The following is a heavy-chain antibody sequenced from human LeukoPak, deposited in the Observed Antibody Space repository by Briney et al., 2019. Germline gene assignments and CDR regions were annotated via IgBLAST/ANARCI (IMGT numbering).Heavy chain of an antibody. J-gene: IGHJ3*02. CDR2: IYSGGNT. CDR1: GFTFSYYG. CDR3: ARVDYSTSSGAFDI. D-gene: IGHD6-6*01. Sequence: GGSLRLSCAASGFTFSYYGVSWVRQAPGKGLEWVSVIYSGGNTYYADSVKGRFTISRDNSKNTLYLQMNSLRAEDTAVYYCARVDYSTSSGAFDIWGQGTMVTVSS. V-gene: IGHV3-53*01.